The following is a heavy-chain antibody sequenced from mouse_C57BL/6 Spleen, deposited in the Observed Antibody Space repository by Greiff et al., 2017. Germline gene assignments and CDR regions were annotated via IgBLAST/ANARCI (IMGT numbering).Heavy chain of an antibody. D-gene: IGHD2-5*01. CDR1: GYSITSGYY. CDR3: ARRDYSNYYAMDY. CDR2: ISYDGSN. J-gene: IGHJ4*01. V-gene: IGHV3-6*01. Sequence: QLKESGPGLVKPSQSLSLTCSVTGYSITSGYYWNWIRQFPGNKLEWMGYISYDGSNNYNPSLKNRISITRDTSKNQFFLKLNSVTTEDTATYYCARRDYSNYYAMDYWGQGTSVTVSS.